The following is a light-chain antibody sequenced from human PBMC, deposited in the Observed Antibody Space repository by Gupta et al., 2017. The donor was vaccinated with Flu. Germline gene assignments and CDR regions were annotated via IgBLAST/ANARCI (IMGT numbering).Light chain of an antibody. CDR2: GNS. J-gene: IGLJ3*02. CDR3: QSYDSSLSGLWV. CDR1: TSNIGAGCD. V-gene: IGLV1-40*01. Sequence: QSVLTHPPSVSGPPVQRVTISCTGRTSNIGAGCDVHWYQQLPGTATKLLVYGNSNRPSGVPDRFSGAKSGTSASLAITGLQAEDEADYYCQSYDSSLSGLWVFGGGSKLTVL.